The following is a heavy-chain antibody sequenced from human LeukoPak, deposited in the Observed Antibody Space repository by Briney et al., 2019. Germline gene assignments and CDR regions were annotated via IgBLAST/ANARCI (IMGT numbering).Heavy chain of an antibody. J-gene: IGHJ6*03. CDR3: ARDSKGYRYGYRGGYYDYYYMDV. V-gene: IGHV3-7*01. D-gene: IGHD5-18*01. CDR2: IKQDGSEK. CDR1: GDSISMYY. Sequence: ETLSLTCSVSGDSISMYYWNWIRQSPGKGLEWVANIKQDGSEKYYVDSVKGRFTISRDNAKNSLYLQMNSLRAEDTAVYYCARDSKGYRYGYRGGYYDYYYMDVWGKGTTVTVSS.